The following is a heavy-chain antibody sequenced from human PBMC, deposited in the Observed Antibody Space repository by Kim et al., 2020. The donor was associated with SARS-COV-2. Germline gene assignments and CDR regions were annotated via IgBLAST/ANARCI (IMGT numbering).Heavy chain of an antibody. J-gene: IGHJ3*02. CDR2: IYSGGST. Sequence: GGSLRLSCAASGFTVSSNYMSWVRQAPGKGLEWVSVIYSGGSTYYADSVKGRFTISRDNSKNTLYLQMNSLRAEDMAVYYCARGWVVPAQEAAFDIWGQGTMVTVSS. CDR3: ARGWVVPAQEAAFDI. D-gene: IGHD2-2*01. CDR1: GFTVSSNY. V-gene: IGHV3-66*01.